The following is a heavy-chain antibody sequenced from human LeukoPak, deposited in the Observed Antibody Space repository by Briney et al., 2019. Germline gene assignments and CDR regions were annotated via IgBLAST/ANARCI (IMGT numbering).Heavy chain of an antibody. CDR1: GFLVSSTY. CDR3: VRDSKDGRDV. J-gene: IGHJ6*04. D-gene: IGHD2-2*01. Sequence: GGSLRLSCAASGFLVSSTYMSWVRQAPGKGPEWVSVLYSGGSTYYAESVEGRFTTSRDNSKNTLYLRMNSLRAEDTAVYYCVRDSKDGRDVWGKGTTVTVSS. CDR2: LYSGGST. V-gene: IGHV3-53*01.